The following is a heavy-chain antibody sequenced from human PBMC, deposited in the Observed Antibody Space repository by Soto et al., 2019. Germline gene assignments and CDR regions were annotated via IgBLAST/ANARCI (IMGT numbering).Heavy chain of an antibody. CDR1: GGSISSSSYY. V-gene: IGHV4-39*01. Sequence: PSETLSLTCTVSGGSISSSSYYWGWIRQPPGKGLEWIGSIYYSGSTYYNPSLKSRVTISVDTSKNQFSLKLSSVTAADTAVYYCARRDSSPQYRYWGQGTLVTVS. CDR3: ARRDSSPQYRY. J-gene: IGHJ4*02. CDR2: IYYSGST. D-gene: IGHD2-15*01.